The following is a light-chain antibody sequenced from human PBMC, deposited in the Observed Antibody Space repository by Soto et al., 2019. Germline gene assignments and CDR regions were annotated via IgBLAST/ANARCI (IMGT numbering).Light chain of an antibody. J-gene: IGLJ1*01. Sequence: QSVLAQLAAVSGSSGQSITISCIGTSSDVGGYNDVSWYQQHPGKAPKLMIYEVSNRPSGVSNRFSGSKSGNTASLTISGLQAEDEADYYCSSYTSSSTRVFGTGTKVTVL. CDR3: SSYTSSSTRV. V-gene: IGLV2-14*01. CDR2: EVS. CDR1: SSDVGGYND.